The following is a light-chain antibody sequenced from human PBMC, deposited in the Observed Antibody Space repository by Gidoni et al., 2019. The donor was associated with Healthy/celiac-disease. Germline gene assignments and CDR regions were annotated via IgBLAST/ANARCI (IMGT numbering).Light chain of an antibody. Sequence: EIVLTQSPATLSLSPGERATLSCRASQSVSSCLAWYQQKPGQALRLLIYDASNRATGIPARFSGSGSGTDFTLTISSLEPEDFAVYYCQQRSNWPLSLTFGGGTKVEIK. CDR2: DAS. CDR1: QSVSSC. V-gene: IGKV3-11*01. CDR3: QQRSNWPLSLT. J-gene: IGKJ4*01.